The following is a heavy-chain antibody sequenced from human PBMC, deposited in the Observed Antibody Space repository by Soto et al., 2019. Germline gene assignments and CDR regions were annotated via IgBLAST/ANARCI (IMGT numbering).Heavy chain of an antibody. J-gene: IGHJ4*02. CDR3: ARGGTVVNGFDY. Sequence: QVQLQESGPGLVKPSETLSLTCTVSGGSMSSYYWSWIRQPPGMGLEWIGYIYYSGTTNYNPSLKCRVTISVDTSKNQFSLQLSSVTPADTAVYYCARGGTVVNGFDYWGQGTLVTVSS. CDR1: GGSMSSYY. V-gene: IGHV4-59*01. D-gene: IGHD2-15*01. CDR2: IYYSGTT.